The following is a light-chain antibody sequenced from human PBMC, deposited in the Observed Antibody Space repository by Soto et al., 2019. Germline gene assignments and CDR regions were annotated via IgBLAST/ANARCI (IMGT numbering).Light chain of an antibody. CDR3: SSYAPSAVV. J-gene: IGLJ2*01. CDR1: PSDVGGSNS. CDR2: DVN. V-gene: IGLV2-8*01. Sequence: QSALTQPPSASGSPGQSVTISCTGTPSDVGGSNSVSWYQQHPGKAPNLMIYDVNKRPSGVPDRFSGSKSGNTASLTVSGLQDAEESYYFCSSYAPSAVVFGGGTKLTVL.